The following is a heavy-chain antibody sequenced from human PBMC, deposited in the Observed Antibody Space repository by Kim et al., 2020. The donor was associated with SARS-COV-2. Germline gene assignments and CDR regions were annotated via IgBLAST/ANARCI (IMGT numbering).Heavy chain of an antibody. CDR3: AKEGKNYDSSGYYYAPYYFDY. Sequence: SETLSLTCTVSGGSISSFYWSWIRQPPGKGLEWIGYIYYSGSTNSNPSLKSRVTISVDTSKNQFSLKLSSVTAADTAVYYCAKEGKNYDSSGYYYAPYYFDYWGQGTLVTVSS. V-gene: IGHV4-59*01. J-gene: IGHJ4*02. D-gene: IGHD3-22*01. CDR2: IYYSGST. CDR1: GGSISSFY.